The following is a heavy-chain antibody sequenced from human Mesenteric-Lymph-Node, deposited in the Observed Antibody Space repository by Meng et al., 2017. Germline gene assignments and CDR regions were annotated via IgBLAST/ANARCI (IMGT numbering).Heavy chain of an antibody. CDR1: GGKFTSFV. J-gene: IGHJ4*02. CDR3: ARLDLGLAH. D-gene: IGHD3-16*01. Sequence: QVQLAQSGAEVKKPGSSVKVSCKASGGKFTSFVFNWVRQAPGQGLEWMGGIIPILGTTNYAEKFRGRLTISADTSARTAYMELTSLNSDDTAVYYCARLDLGLAHWGQGTLVTVSS. CDR2: IIPILGTT. V-gene: IGHV1-69*10.